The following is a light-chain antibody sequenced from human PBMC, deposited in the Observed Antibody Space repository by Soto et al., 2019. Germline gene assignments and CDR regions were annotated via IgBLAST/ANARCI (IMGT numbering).Light chain of an antibody. V-gene: IGKV1-5*03. CDR3: QQYNSYRA. J-gene: IGKJ1*01. CDR1: QSIDTW. Sequence: DIQMTQFPSTLSASVGDRVTITCRASQSIDTWLAWHQQKPGQAPKLLISKASSLESEVPSRFRGSGSGTEFTLTISSLQPDDSATYDCQQYNSYRAFGEGTKVEI. CDR2: KAS.